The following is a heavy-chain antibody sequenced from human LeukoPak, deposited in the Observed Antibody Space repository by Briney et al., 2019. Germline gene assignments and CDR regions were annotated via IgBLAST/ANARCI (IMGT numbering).Heavy chain of an antibody. CDR2: INHSGST. D-gene: IGHD5-24*01. J-gene: IGHJ4*02. CDR3: ARESGRDGYNLIELDY. V-gene: IGHV4-34*01. Sequence: SETLSLTCAVYGGSFSGYYWSWIRQPPGKGLEWIGEINHSGSTNYNPSLKSRVTISVDTSKNQFSLKLSSVTAADTAVYYCARESGRDGYNLIELDYWGQGTLVTVSS. CDR1: GGSFSGYY.